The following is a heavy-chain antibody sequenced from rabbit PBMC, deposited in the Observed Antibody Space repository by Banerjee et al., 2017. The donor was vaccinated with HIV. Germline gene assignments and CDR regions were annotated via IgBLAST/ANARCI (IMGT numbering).Heavy chain of an antibody. Sequence: QQQLEESGGGLVKPEGSLTLTCKASGFTISSGYWMCWVRQAPGKGLDWIACIDTGSTSSTYYASWAKGRFTISKTSSTTVTLQMTSLTAADTATYFCARDRGYGDSNDFNLWGPGTLVTVS. CDR3: ARDRGYGDSNDFNL. CDR2: IDTGSTSST. CDR1: GFTISSGYW. J-gene: IGHJ4*01. V-gene: IGHV1S45*01. D-gene: IGHD4-2*01.